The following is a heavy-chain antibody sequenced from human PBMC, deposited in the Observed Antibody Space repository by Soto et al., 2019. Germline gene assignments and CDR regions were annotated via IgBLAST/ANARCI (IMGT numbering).Heavy chain of an antibody. D-gene: IGHD4-4*01. J-gene: IGHJ5*02. Sequence: EVQLVESGGGSVQPGRTLRLSCAASGFTFGDYAMHWVRQVPGRGLEWVSGVSWTNISFGYADSVKGRFTISRDNAKNSLYLQMNSLRAEDTARYYCVRGKDQYNTLTYSYYDQWGQGTLVTVSS. CDR1: GFTFGDYA. V-gene: IGHV3-9*01. CDR2: VSWTNISF. CDR3: VRGKDQYNTLTYSYYDQ.